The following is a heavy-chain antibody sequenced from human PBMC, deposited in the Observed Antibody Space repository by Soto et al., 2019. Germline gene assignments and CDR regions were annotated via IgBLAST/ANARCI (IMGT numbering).Heavy chain of an antibody. CDR3: ARVSIAALPDAFDL. D-gene: IGHD6-6*01. V-gene: IGHV4-34*01. J-gene: IGHJ3*01. CDR1: GGSFSGYY. CDR2: INHSGST. Sequence: PSETLSLTCAVYGGSFSGYYWSWIRQPPGKGLEWIGEINHSGSTNYNPSLKSRVTISVDTSKNQFSLKLSSVTAADTAVYYCARVSIAALPDAFDLWGQGTMVTVSS.